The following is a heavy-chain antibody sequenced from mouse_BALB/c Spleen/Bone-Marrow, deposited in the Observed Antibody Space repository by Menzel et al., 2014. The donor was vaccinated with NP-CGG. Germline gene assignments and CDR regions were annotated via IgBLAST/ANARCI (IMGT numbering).Heavy chain of an antibody. CDR3: ARXXXXYXAMXD. CDR1: GYTFTSYW. J-gene: IGHJ4*01. CDR2: IDPSDSYT. Sequence: QVQLQQSGAELVKPGASVKLSCKASGYTFTSYWMHWVKQRPGQGLEWIGEIDPSDSYTNYNQKFKGKATLTVDKSSSTAYMQLSSLTSEDSAVYFCARXXXXYXAMXDWGQGTSVTVSS. V-gene: IGHV1-69*02.